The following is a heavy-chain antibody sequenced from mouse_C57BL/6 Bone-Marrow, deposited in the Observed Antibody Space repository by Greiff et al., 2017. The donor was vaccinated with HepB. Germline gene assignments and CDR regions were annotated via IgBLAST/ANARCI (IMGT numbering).Heavy chain of an antibody. CDR3: ARSFYYRGFAY. CDR2: IYPRSGNT. D-gene: IGHD2-1*01. V-gene: IGHV1-81*01. J-gene: IGHJ3*01. CDR1: GYTFTSYG. Sequence: QVQLQRSGAELARPGASVKLSCKASGYTFTSYGISWVKQRTGQGLEWIGEIYPRSGNTYYNEKFKGKATLTADKSSSTAYMELRSLTSEDSAVYFCARSFYYRGFAYWGQGTLVTVSA.